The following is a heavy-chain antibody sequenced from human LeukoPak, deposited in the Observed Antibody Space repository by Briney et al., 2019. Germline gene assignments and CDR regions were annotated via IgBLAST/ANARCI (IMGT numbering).Heavy chain of an antibody. Sequence: PGRSLRLSCAASGFTFSSYAMHWVRQAPGKGLEWVAVISYDGSNEHYADSVKGRFTISRDNSRNTLSLQMNSLRAEDTAVYYCARTYYDFWSGHDYWGQGTLVTVSS. J-gene: IGHJ4*02. V-gene: IGHV3-30-3*01. D-gene: IGHD3-3*01. CDR1: GFTFSSYA. CDR3: ARTYYDFWSGHDY. CDR2: ISYDGSNE.